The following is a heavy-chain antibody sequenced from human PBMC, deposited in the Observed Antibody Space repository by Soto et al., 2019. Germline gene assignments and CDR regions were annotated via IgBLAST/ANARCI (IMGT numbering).Heavy chain of an antibody. V-gene: IGHV1-2*04. D-gene: IGHD3-10*01. CDR1: GGTFSSYT. J-gene: IGHJ6*02. CDR3: ARGGSLWFGELSAYYYGMDV. CDR2: INPNSGGT. Sequence: ASVKVSCKASGGTFSSYTISWVRQAPGQGLEWMGWINPNSGGTNYAQKFQGWVTMTRDTSISTAYMELSRPRSDDTAVYYCARGGSLWFGELSAYYYGMDVWGQGTTVTVSS.